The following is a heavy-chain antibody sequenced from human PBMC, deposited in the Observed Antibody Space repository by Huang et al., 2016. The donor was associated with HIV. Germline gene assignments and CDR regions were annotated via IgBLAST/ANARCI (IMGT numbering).Heavy chain of an antibody. CDR2: ISNEGSTK. CDR1: GFTFSNYA. Sequence: QVQLVESGGGVVQPGTSLRLSCAASGFTFSNYAMKWVRQAPGKGLEWVAVISNEGSTKYYADSVKGRFTISRDNSKNTVYLQMNSLRAEDTAVYYCARSEPSRYYFDYWGQGTLVTVSS. J-gene: IGHJ4*02. CDR3: ARSEPSRYYFDY. V-gene: IGHV3-30-3*01.